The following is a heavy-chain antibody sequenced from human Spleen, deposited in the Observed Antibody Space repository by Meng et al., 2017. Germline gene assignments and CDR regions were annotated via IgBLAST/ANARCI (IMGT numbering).Heavy chain of an antibody. V-gene: IGHV1-8*01. D-gene: IGHD6-19*01. CDR2: MNPNSGNT. Sequence: ASVKVSCKASGYTFTSYDINWVRQATGQGLEWMGWMNPNSGNTGYAQKFQGRVTMTRNTSISTAYMELSSLRSEDTAVYYCAIGSYSSGWYERLLGLLPPDYWGQGTLVTVSS. CDR1: GYTFTSYD. CDR3: AIGSYSSGWYERLLGLLPPDY. J-gene: IGHJ4*02.